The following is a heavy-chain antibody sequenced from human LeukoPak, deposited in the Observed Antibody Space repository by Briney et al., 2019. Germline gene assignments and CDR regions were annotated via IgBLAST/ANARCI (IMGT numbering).Heavy chain of an antibody. J-gene: IGHJ4*02. V-gene: IGHV4-38-2*02. CDR1: GYSISSGYY. D-gene: IGHD5-12*01. CDR3: ARASGATTPEYFDY. Sequence: SETLSLTCTVSGYSISSGYYWGWIRQPPGKGLEWIGSIYHSGSTYYNPSLKSRVTISVDTSKNQFSLKLSSVTAADTAVYYCARASGATTPEYFDYWGQGTLVTVSS. CDR2: IYHSGST.